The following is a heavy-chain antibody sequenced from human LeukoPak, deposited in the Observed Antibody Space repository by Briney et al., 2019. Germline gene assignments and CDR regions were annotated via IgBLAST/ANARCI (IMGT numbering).Heavy chain of an antibody. Sequence: GGSLRLSCAASGFTFSSYSLNWVRLAPGEGLEWVSSISSSGSYIYYADSVKGRFTISRDNAKNSLYLQMNSLRAEDTAVYYCARDELHTGTYFPFDYWGQGTLVTVSS. CDR2: ISSSGSYI. CDR3: ARDELHTGTYFPFDY. D-gene: IGHD1-26*01. J-gene: IGHJ4*02. CDR1: GFTFSSYS. V-gene: IGHV3-21*01.